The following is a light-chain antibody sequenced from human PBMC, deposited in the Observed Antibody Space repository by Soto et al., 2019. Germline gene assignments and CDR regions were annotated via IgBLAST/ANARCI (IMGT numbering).Light chain of an antibody. CDR3: HHSGSS. CDR2: GAS. V-gene: IGKV3-20*01. J-gene: IGKJ4*01. CDR1: QRVNSKY. Sequence: EIVLTQSPGTLSLSPGERASLSCRASQRVNSKYLAWYQQKPGQAPRLVIYGASNRATGLPDRFSGSGSGTDFTLTISRLEPEDFAFYYCHHSGSSFGGGTRVEFK.